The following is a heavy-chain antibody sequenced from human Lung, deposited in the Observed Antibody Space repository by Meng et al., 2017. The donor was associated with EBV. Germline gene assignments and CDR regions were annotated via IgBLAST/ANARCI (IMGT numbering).Heavy chain of an antibody. V-gene: IGHV3-74*02. D-gene: IGHD2-8*02. CDR1: GFNFGSYW. CDR2: INENGAIT. CDR3: SRGLVGSQDS. J-gene: IGHJ4*02. Sequence: DVQLGESGGGFIPPGGSLRLSCAVSGFNFGSYWMHWLRQAPGEGLMWVSRINENGAITTYADSVKGRFTISRDNARNTLYLHMTSLRGEDTAIYYCSRGLVGSQDSWGQGTLVTASS.